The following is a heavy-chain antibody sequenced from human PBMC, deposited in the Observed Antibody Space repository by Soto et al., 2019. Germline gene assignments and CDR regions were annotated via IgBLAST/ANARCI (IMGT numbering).Heavy chain of an antibody. Sequence: SETLSLTCTVSGGSISSYYWSWIRQPPGKGLELIGYIYYSGSTNYNPSLKSRVTISVDTSKNQFSLKLSSVTAADTAVYYCARDSSGWYSDDAFDIWGQGTMVTVSS. CDR2: IYYSGST. V-gene: IGHV4-59*01. J-gene: IGHJ3*02. D-gene: IGHD6-19*01. CDR1: GGSISSYY. CDR3: ARDSSGWYSDDAFDI.